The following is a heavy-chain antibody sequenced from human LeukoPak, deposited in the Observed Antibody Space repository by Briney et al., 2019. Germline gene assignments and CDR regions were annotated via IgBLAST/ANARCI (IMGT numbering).Heavy chain of an antibody. CDR3: AGKDYGDYPNWFDP. J-gene: IGHJ5*02. V-gene: IGHV4-59*01. Sequence: TSETLSLTCTVSGVSISSYYWSWIRQPPGKGLEWIGYIYYSGSTNYNPSLKSRVTISVDTSKNQFSLKLSSVTAADTAVYYCAGKDYGDYPNWFDPWGQGTLVTVSS. D-gene: IGHD4-17*01. CDR1: GVSISSYY. CDR2: IYYSGST.